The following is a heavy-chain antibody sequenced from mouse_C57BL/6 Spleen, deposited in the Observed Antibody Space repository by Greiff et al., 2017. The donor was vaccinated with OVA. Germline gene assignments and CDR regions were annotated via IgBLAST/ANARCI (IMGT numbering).Heavy chain of an antibody. Sequence: QVQLQQPGAELVKPGASVKLSCKASGYTFTSYWMHWVKQRPGQGLEWIGMIHPNSGSTNYNEKFKSKATLTVDKSSSTAYMQLSSLTSEDSAVYYCAREGGNGGAMDYWGQGTSVTVSS. CDR2: IHPNSGST. CDR3: AREGGNGGAMDY. V-gene: IGHV1-64*01. J-gene: IGHJ4*01. CDR1: GYTFTSYW.